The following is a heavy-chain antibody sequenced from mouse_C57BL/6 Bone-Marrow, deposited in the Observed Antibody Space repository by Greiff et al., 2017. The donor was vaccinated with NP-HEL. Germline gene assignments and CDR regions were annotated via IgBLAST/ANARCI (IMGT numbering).Heavy chain of an antibody. CDR2: IYPSDSET. CDR1: GYTFTSYW. Sequence: QVQLQQPGAELVRPGSSVKLSCKASGYTFTSYWMEWVKQRPGQGLEWIGNIYPSDSETHYNQKFKDKATLTVDKSSSTAYMQLSSLTSEDSAVYYCARIGNYSDYWGQGTTLTVSS. V-gene: IGHV1-61*01. D-gene: IGHD4-1*01. J-gene: IGHJ2*01. CDR3: ARIGNYSDY.